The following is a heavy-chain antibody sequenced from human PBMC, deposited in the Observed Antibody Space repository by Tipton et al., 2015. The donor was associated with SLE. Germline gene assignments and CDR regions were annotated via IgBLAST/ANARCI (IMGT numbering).Heavy chain of an antibody. J-gene: IGHJ4*02. CDR2: INHSGST. CDR1: GGSFSGYY. V-gene: IGHV4-34*01. CDR3: ARGGGSSWYGRFFDY. D-gene: IGHD6-13*01. Sequence: LRLSCAVYGGSFSGYYWSWIRQPPGKGLEWIGEINHSGSTNYNPSLKSRVTISVDTSKNQCSLKLSSVTAADTAVYYCARGGGSSWYGRFFDYWGQGTLVTVSS.